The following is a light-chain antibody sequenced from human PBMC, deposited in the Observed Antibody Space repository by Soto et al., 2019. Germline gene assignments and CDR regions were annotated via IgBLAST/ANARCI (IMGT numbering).Light chain of an antibody. CDR2: GAS. CDR1: QDVNIY. CDR3: QQYGNWPLT. Sequence: EILMTQSPATLSVSPGERATLSCRASQDVNIYLAWYQQKHGQAPRLLISGASTRAPGIPARFSGSGSGTEFTLTISSLQSEEVAVYYCQQYGNWPLTFGGGTNVEIK. V-gene: IGKV3D-15*01. J-gene: IGKJ4*01.